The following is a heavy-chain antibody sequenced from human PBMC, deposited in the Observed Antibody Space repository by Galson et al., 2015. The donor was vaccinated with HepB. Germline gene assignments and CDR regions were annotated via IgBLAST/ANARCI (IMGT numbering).Heavy chain of an antibody. CDR1: GFSLSTTEMR. Sequence: PALVKPTQTLTLTCTFSGFSLSTTEMRVSWIRQPPGKALEWLARIDWDDDKFYSTSLKTRLTIYKDTSKNQVVLTMTNMDPVDTATYYCARSGYSSGWYPWYFDLWGRGTLVTVSS. D-gene: IGHD6-19*01. CDR2: IDWDDDK. J-gene: IGHJ2*01. V-gene: IGHV2-70*04. CDR3: ARSGYSSGWYPWYFDL.